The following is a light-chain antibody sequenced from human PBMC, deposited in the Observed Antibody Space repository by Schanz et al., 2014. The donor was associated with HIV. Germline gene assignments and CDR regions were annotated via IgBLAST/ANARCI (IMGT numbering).Light chain of an antibody. CDR1: QSVNSN. CDR2: GAS. Sequence: EIVMTQSPVTLSVSPGERATLSCRASQSVNSNLAWYQQKPGQAPRLLIFGASTRAPGIPARFSGTGSGTKLTLTISRLQSEDFAVYYCQQYNDWPRTFGQGTKVEIK. J-gene: IGKJ1*01. V-gene: IGKV3D-15*01. CDR3: QQYNDWPRT.